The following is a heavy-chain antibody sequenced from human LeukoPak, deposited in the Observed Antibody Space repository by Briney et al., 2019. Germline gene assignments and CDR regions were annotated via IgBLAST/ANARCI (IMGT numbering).Heavy chain of an antibody. J-gene: IGHJ4*02. V-gene: IGHV4-39*01. CDR2: VYYSGTT. CDR3: AGHPQHCDGGSCLPPDY. Sequence: SETLSRTCTVSGGSISSSSSFWSWIRQPPGKGLEWIATVYYSGTTYYNPSLKSRVTISVDTSKYQFSLKLSSVTAANTAVYYCAGHPQHCDGGSCLPPDYWGQGALVTVSS. D-gene: IGHD2-15*01. CDR1: GGSISSSSSF.